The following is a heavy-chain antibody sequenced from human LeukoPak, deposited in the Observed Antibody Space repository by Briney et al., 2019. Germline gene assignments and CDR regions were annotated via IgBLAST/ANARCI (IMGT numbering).Heavy chain of an antibody. CDR2: ISNNRGSTT. D-gene: IGHD2/OR15-2a*01. V-gene: IGHV3-11*01. CDR3: ARVYRNKGMDV. CDR1: GFTLGDYY. J-gene: IGHJ6*02. Sequence: GGSLRLSCAASGFTLGDYYMTWIRQAPGKGLEWVSYISNNRGSTTYYADSVKGRFTNSRDDAKNSLYLQMNSLRADDTAVYYCARVYRNKGMDVWGQGTTVTVSS.